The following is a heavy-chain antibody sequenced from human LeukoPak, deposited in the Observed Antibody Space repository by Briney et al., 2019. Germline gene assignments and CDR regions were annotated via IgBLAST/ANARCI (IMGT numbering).Heavy chain of an antibody. J-gene: IGHJ4*02. CDR3: AKGSVGTKELDS. V-gene: IGHV3-30*18. D-gene: IGHD6-13*01. CDR2: ISYDGSTK. CDR1: GFTFSSYG. Sequence: GGSLRLSCAASGFTFSSYGMHWVRQAPGKGLEWVALISYDGSTKYYADSVKGRFTISRDNSKNTLYLQMNSLRAEDAALYYCAKGSVGTKELDSWGQGTLVTVSS.